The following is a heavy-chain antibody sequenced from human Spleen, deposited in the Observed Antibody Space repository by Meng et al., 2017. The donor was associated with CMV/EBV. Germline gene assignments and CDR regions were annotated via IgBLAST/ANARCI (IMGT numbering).Heavy chain of an antibody. V-gene: IGHV4-34*01. Sequence: CGVFGGSLSGYYWSWIRQPPGKGLEWIGEINHTGSTNYNPSLKSRVSISVDTSKNQFSLKTSSVTAADSAVYYCARVDVLVPAAYYDYWGQGTLVTVSS. CDR1: GGSLSGYY. D-gene: IGHD2-2*01. CDR2: INHTGST. J-gene: IGHJ4*02. CDR3: ARVDVLVPAAYYDY.